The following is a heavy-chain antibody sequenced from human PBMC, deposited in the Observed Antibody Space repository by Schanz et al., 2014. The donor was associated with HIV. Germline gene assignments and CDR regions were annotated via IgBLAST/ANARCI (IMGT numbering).Heavy chain of an antibody. V-gene: IGHV1-69*01. Sequence: QVYLAQSGAEVQKPGSSVKVSCKASGGTFKYYGINWVRQAPGQGLEWMGGIIPIFGTTNYAQRFQGGLTITADESTSTAYMELSSLRSEDTAVYYCARARLGSSWYVTGFGSIDYWGQGTLVTVSP. CDR2: IIPIFGTT. CDR1: GGTFKYYG. D-gene: IGHD6-13*01. CDR3: ARARLGSSWYVTGFGSIDY. J-gene: IGHJ4*02.